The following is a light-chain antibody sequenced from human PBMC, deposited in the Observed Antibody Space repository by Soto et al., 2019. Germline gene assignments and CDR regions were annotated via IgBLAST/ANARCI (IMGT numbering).Light chain of an antibody. Sequence: QSALTQPPSASGSPGQSVTISCTGTSSDVGAYDYVSWFQQQPGRAPKLMISGVSMRPSGVPDRFSGSKSGNTASLTVSGLQTGGWADCYCSSYTGKGISTVVVGGGTKLTVL. CDR3: SSYTGKGISTVV. CDR2: GVS. V-gene: IGLV2-8*01. J-gene: IGLJ2*01. CDR1: SSDVGAYDY.